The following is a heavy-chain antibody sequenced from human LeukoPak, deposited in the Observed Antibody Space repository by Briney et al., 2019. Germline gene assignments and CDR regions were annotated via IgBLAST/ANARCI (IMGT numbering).Heavy chain of an antibody. Sequence: ASVKVSCKASGYTFTSYDINWVRQATGQGLEWMGWMNPNSGNTGYAQKFQGRVTMTRNTSISTAYMELSSLRSEDTAVYYCAGGIPETPAFDYWGQGTLVTVSS. J-gene: IGHJ4*02. CDR2: MNPNSGNT. D-gene: IGHD2-21*01. CDR3: AGGIPETPAFDY. CDR1: GYTFTSYD. V-gene: IGHV1-8*02.